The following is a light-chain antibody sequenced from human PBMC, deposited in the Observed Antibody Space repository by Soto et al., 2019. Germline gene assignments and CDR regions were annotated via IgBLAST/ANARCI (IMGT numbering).Light chain of an antibody. J-gene: IGKJ4*01. CDR2: GAS. CDR1: QSVSNNY. Sequence: ETVLTQSPGTLSLSPGERATLSCRASQSVSNNYLAWYQQKPGQAPRLLISGASSRATGIPDRFSGSGSGTDFTLTISRLEPEDFAVYYCQQYGNSPLTFGGGTKVDIK. V-gene: IGKV3-20*01. CDR3: QQYGNSPLT.